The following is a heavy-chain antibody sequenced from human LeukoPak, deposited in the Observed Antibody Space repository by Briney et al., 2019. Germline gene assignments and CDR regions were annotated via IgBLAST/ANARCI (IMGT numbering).Heavy chain of an antibody. CDR1: GGSISSSNW. CDR3: ARVGSGSYFGVGYYYYGMDV. Sequence: SGTLSLTCAVSGGSISSSNWWSWVRQPPGKGLEWIGEIYHSGSTNYNPSLKSRVTISVDKSKNQFSLKLSSVTAADTAVYYCARVGSGSYFGVGYYYYGMDVWGQGTTVTVSS. D-gene: IGHD1-26*01. CDR2: IYHSGST. V-gene: IGHV4-4*02. J-gene: IGHJ6*02.